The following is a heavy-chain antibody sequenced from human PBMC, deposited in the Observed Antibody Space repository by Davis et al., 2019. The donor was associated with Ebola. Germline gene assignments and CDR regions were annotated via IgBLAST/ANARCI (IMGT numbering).Heavy chain of an antibody. CDR2: ISSSSSTI. D-gene: IGHD2-15*01. V-gene: IGHV3-48*02. CDR3: ARGNRYCSGDTCANWFDP. CDR1: GFTFSSYW. Sequence: GESLKISCAASGFTFSSYWMHWVRQAPGKGLEWVSYISSSSSTIYYADSVKGRFTISRDNAKNSLYLQMNSLRDEDTAVYYCARGNRYCSGDTCANWFDPWGQGTLVTVSS. J-gene: IGHJ5*02.